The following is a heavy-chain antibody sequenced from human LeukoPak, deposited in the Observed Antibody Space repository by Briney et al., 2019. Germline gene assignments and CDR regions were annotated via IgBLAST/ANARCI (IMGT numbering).Heavy chain of an antibody. CDR1: GGSISSRSYC. J-gene: IGHJ6*03. D-gene: IGHD4-23*01. CDR2: VHISGST. Sequence: PSETLSLTCTVSGGSISSRSYCWSWIRQPAGKGLEWIGHVHISGSTNYNSSLKSRVTISVDTSKNQFSLKLSSVTAADTAVYYCARDGETVADYYYYYMDVWGKGTTVTVSS. V-gene: IGHV4-61*10. CDR3: ARDGETVADYYYYYMDV.